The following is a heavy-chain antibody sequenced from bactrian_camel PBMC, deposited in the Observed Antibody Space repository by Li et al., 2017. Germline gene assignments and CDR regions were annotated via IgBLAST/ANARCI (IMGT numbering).Heavy chain of an antibody. CDR2: ITSDGST. Sequence: HVQLVESGGGSVQSGSSLRLSCAASDYPWGNNCMGWFRQSPGKEREGVAVITSDGSTSYADSVKGRFTISHDSAKNTLYLRMNSLKPEDTAMYYCAADAGSCLVRCTWTSAYRYDYWGQGTQVTVS. CDR3: AADAGSCLVRCTWTSAYRYDY. CDR1: DYPWGNNC. D-gene: IGHD6*01. J-gene: IGHJ4*01. V-gene: IGHV3S53*01.